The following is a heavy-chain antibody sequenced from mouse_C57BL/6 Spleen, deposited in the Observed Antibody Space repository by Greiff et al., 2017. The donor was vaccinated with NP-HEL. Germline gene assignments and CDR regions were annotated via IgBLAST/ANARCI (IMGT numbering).Heavy chain of an antibody. Sequence: EVMLVESGGGLVQPGGSMKLSCVASGFTFSNYWMNWVRQSPETGLEWVAQIRLKSDNYATHYAESVKGRFTISRDDSKSSVYLQMNNLRAEDTGIYYCTRYYYGSSYGGWYFDVWGTGTTVTVSS. CDR3: TRYYYGSSYGGWYFDV. CDR2: IRLKSDNYAT. J-gene: IGHJ1*03. V-gene: IGHV6-3*01. CDR1: GFTFSNYW. D-gene: IGHD1-1*01.